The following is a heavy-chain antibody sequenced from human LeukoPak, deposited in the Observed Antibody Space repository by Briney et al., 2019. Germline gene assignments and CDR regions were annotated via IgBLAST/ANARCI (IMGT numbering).Heavy chain of an antibody. V-gene: IGHV3-30-3*01. Sequence: GRSLRLSCAASGFAFSSYAMHWVRQAPGKGLEWVAIIQYDGSDKFYGDSVKGRFTISRDNSKNTLYLQMNNLRAEDTAVYNCARDPKRYCSGGSCYVDSWGQGTLVTVSS. CDR2: IQYDGSDK. D-gene: IGHD2-15*01. CDR1: GFAFSSYA. J-gene: IGHJ4*02. CDR3: ARDPKRYCSGGSCYVDS.